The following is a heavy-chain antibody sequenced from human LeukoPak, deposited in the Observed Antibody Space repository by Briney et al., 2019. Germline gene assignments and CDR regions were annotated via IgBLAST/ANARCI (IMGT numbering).Heavy chain of an antibody. V-gene: IGHV1-18*01. D-gene: IGHD2-8*01. Sequence: GASVKVSCKASGYTFTSYGISWVRQAPGQGLEWMGWISAYNGNTNYAQKLQGRVTMTTDTSTSTAYMELRSLRSDATAVYYCARQPDALVYLGWFDPWGQGTLVTVSS. CDR1: GYTFTSYG. CDR3: ARQPDALVYLGWFDP. CDR2: ISAYNGNT. J-gene: IGHJ5*02.